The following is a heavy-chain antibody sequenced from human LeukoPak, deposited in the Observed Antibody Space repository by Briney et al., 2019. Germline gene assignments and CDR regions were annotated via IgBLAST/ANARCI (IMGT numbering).Heavy chain of an antibody. D-gene: IGHD6-13*01. J-gene: IGHJ3*02. V-gene: IGHV3-23*01. CDR1: GFTFSSYA. Sequence: PGGSLRLSCAASGFTFSSYAMSWVRQAPGKRLEWVSVISGGGGTIYYADSVKGRFTISRDNSKNTPYLQMNSLRAEDTAVYYCARGSYISSWYGAFDIWGQGTMVTVSS. CDR2: ISGGGGTI. CDR3: ARGSYISSWYGAFDI.